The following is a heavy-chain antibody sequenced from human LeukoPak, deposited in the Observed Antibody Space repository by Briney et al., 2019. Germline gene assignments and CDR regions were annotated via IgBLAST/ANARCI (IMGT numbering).Heavy chain of an antibody. CDR3: AKLGTYFYFDF. Sequence: PAGSLILSCAASAFTFSPYGMSWNRQAPGKVREWVAGISGSGSDTYYADSVKGRFTISRDNCKNTVDLQMNSLRADDTAVYYCAKLGTYFYFDFWGRGTLVTVSS. V-gene: IGHV3-23*01. CDR1: AFTFSPYG. CDR2: ISGSGSDT. J-gene: IGHJ2*01. D-gene: IGHD7-27*01.